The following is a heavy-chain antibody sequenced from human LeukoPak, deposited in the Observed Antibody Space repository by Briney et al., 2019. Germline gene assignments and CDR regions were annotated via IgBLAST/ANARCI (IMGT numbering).Heavy chain of an antibody. Sequence: SETLSLTCAVYGGSFSGYYWSWIRQPPGKGLEWIGEIYHSGSTNYNPSLKSRVTISVDTSKNQFSLKLSSVTAADTAVYYCARDLLRYCTNGVCSNNWFDPWGQGTLVTVSS. CDR1: GGSFSGYY. J-gene: IGHJ5*02. CDR2: IYHSGST. D-gene: IGHD2-8*01. CDR3: ARDLLRYCTNGVCSNNWFDP. V-gene: IGHV4-34*01.